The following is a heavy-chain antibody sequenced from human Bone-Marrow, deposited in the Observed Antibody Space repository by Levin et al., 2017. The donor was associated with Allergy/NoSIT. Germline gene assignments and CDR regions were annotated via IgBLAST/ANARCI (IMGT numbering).Heavy chain of an antibody. CDR2: ISNDGSRT. CDR3: AKDARRVMDYLLWGNIDS. Sequence: TGESLKISCAASGFTFSTYAMHWVRQAPGKGLEWVTVISNDGSRTYHADSVRGRFIISRDNSKNTLFLQMDSLRGDDTAVYYCAKDARRVMDYLLWGNIDSWGQGTLVTVSS. D-gene: IGHD3/OR15-3a*01. J-gene: IGHJ4*02. V-gene: IGHV3-30*18. CDR1: GFTFSTYA.